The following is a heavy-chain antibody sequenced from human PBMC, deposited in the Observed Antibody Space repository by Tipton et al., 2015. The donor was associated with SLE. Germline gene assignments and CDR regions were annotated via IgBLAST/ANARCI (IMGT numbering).Heavy chain of an antibody. CDR2: IKPDGSEK. Sequence: SLRLSCAASGFTFSRYGMHWVRQAPGKGLEWVANIKPDGSEKYYVDSVKGRFTISRDNAKNSLYLQMNSLRAEDTAVYYCAKDGVWGLWSPMDVWGQGTTVTVSS. D-gene: IGHD5-18*01. J-gene: IGHJ6*02. V-gene: IGHV3-7*03. CDR3: AKDGVWGLWSPMDV. CDR1: GFTFSRYG.